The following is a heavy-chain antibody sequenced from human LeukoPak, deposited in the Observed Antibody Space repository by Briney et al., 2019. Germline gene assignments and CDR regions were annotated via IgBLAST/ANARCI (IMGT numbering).Heavy chain of an antibody. CDR2: IKLDGSET. V-gene: IGHV3-7*04. CDR3: ARGYSYVFY. CDR1: GFTLSSYW. D-gene: IGHD5-18*01. J-gene: IGHJ4*02. Sequence: GGSLRLSCAASGFTLSSYWMSWVRQAPGKGLEWVANIKLDGSETNYVDSVKGRFTISRDNAKNSLFLQMNSLRAEDTAVYYCARGYSYVFYWGQGTLVSVSS.